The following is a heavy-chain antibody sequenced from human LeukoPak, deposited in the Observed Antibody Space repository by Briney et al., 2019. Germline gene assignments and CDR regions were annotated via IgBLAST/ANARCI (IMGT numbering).Heavy chain of an antibody. D-gene: IGHD6-19*01. V-gene: IGHV3-23*01. CDR3: AKRESSGKYFDY. Sequence: HPGGSLRLSCADSGFTFSTYVMSWVRQAPGKGLEWISTISGGGSSTYYADSVKGRFTISRDNSKNTLYLQMNSLRAGDTAVYYCAKRESSGKYFDYWGRGTLVTVSS. CDR1: GFTFSTYV. CDR2: ISGGGSST. J-gene: IGHJ4*02.